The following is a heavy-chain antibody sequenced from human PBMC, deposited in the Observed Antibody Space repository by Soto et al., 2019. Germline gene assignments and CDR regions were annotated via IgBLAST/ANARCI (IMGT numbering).Heavy chain of an antibody. CDR1: GFTFSSYA. V-gene: IGHV3-23*01. Sequence: PGGSLRLSCAASGFTFSSYAMSWVRQAPGKGLEWVSAISGSGGSTYYADSVKGRFTISRDNSKNTLYLQMNSLRAEDTAVYYCAKEWLHYDILTGYYGGYYFDYWGQGTLVTVSS. D-gene: IGHD3-9*01. CDR3: AKEWLHYDILTGYYGGYYFDY. CDR2: ISGSGGST. J-gene: IGHJ4*02.